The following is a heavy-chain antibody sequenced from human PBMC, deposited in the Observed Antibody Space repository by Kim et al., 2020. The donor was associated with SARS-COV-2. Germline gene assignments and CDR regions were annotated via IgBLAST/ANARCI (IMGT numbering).Heavy chain of an antibody. CDR2: IYNNGSG. D-gene: IGHD2-15*01. CDR1: GGSISSYY. V-gene: IGHV4-4*08. Sequence: SETLSLTCTVSGGSISSYYWSWIRQPPGKGLEWVGFIYNNGSGNTNHSLTRRVPISVDTSKYQISLTLSLVTAADTDVSSCACWRLGYCSGGRGYYG. J-gene: IGHJ6*01. CDR3: ACWRLGYCSGGRGYYG.